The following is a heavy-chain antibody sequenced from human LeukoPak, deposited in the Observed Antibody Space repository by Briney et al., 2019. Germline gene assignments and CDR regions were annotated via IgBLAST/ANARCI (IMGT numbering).Heavy chain of an antibody. J-gene: IGHJ5*02. D-gene: IGHD2-15*01. CDR1: GFTFSNYG. Sequence: GGSLRLSCAASGFTFSNYGMHWVRQAPGKGPEWVAVIWPDGSNKHYADSARGRFTISRDNSKNTLYLQMNSLRADDTAEYYCARVTMVAGASYNWFVVWGQGTLVTVST. V-gene: IGHV3-33*01. CDR2: IWPDGSNK. CDR3: ARVTMVAGASYNWFVV.